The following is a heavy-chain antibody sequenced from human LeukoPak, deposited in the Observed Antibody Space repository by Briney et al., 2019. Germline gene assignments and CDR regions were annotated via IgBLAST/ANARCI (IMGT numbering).Heavy chain of an antibody. Sequence: SETLSLTCTVSGGSISSSSYYWGWIRQPPGKGLEWIGSIYYSGSTYYNPPLKSRVTISVDTSKNQFSLKLSSVTAADTAVYYCARSTNGDWFDPWGQGTLVTVSS. J-gene: IGHJ5*02. D-gene: IGHD2-2*01. CDR3: ARSTNGDWFDP. V-gene: IGHV4-39*07. CDR1: GGSISSSSYY. CDR2: IYYSGST.